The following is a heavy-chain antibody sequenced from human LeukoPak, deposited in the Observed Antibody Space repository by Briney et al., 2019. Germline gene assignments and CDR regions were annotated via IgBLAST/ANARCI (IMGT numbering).Heavy chain of an antibody. D-gene: IGHD3-16*02. CDR3: ARTFGGVIVTYFDY. V-gene: IGHV3-30*02. CDR2: IRYDGSNK. Sequence: GGSLRLSCAASGFTFSSYGMHWVRQAPGKGLEWVAFIRYDGSNKYYADSVKGRFTISRDNSKNTLYLQMNSLRAEHTAVYYCARTFGGVIVTYFDYWGQGTLVTVSS. J-gene: IGHJ4*02. CDR1: GFTFSSYG.